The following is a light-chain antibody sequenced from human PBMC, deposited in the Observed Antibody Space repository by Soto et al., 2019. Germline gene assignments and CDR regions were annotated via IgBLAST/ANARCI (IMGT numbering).Light chain of an antibody. CDR1: NSNIGNNY. J-gene: IGLJ2*01. Sequence: QSVLTQPPSVSAAPRQKVTISCSGSNSNIGNNYVSWFQQLPGTAPKLLMYENNKRPLGIPDRFSGSKSGTSATLGIAGLQTGDEADYYCGTWDSSLSAGVFGGGTQLAVL. CDR2: ENN. CDR3: GTWDSSLSAGV. V-gene: IGLV1-51*01.